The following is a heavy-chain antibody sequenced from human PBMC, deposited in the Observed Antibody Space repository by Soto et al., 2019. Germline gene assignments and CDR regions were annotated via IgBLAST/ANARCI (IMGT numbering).Heavy chain of an antibody. Sequence: SETLSLTCTVSGGSISSSSYYWGWIRQPPGKGLEWIGSIYYSGSTYYNPSLKSRVTISVDTSKNQSSLKLSSVTAAATAVYYCARWRNDCSTTSCYPFDYWGQGALVTVSS. J-gene: IGHJ4*02. CDR1: GGSISSSSYY. CDR2: IYYSGST. D-gene: IGHD2-2*01. CDR3: ARWRNDCSTTSCYPFDY. V-gene: IGHV4-39*01.